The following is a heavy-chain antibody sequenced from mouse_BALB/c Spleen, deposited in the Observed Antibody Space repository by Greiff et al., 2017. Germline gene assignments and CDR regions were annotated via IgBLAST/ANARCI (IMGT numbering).Heavy chain of an antibody. V-gene: IGHV1S29*02. D-gene: IGHD2-14*01. CDR1: GYTFTDYN. Sequence: VQLQQSGPELVKPGASVKISCKASGYTFTDYNMHWVKQSHGKSLEWIGYIYPYNGGTGYNQKFKSKATLTVDNSSSTAYMELRSLTSEDSAVYYCARGGYYRYDGYYFDYWGQGTTLTVSS. J-gene: IGHJ2*01. CDR2: IYPYNGGT. CDR3: ARGGYYRYDGYYFDY.